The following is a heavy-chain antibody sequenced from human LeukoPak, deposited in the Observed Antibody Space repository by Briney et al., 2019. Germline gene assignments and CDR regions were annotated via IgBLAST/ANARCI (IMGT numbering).Heavy chain of an antibody. CDR2: IFYTGRT. J-gene: IGHJ5*02. Sequence: SETLSLTCTVSGGSISSSGYYWSWIRQLPGKGLEWIGYIFYTGRTYYNPSLKSRLTISVDTSKDQFSLKLSSVTAADTAVYYCARDGGPLGRNWFGPWGQGTLVTVSS. V-gene: IGHV4-31*03. D-gene: IGHD7-27*01. CDR1: GGSISSSGYY. CDR3: ARDGGPLGRNWFGP.